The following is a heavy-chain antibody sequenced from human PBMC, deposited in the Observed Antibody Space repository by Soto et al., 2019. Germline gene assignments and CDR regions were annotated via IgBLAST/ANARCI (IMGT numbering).Heavy chain of an antibody. CDR1: GFTFSSYS. Sequence: EVQLVESGGGLVKPGGSLRLSCAASGFTFSSYSMNWVRQAPGKGLEWVSSISSSSSYIYYADSVKGRFTISRDNAKNPLYLQMNSLRAEDTAVYYCANLHYYYYYGMDVWGQGTTVTVSS. CDR2: ISSSSSYI. J-gene: IGHJ6*02. V-gene: IGHV3-21*01. CDR3: ANLHYYYYYGMDV.